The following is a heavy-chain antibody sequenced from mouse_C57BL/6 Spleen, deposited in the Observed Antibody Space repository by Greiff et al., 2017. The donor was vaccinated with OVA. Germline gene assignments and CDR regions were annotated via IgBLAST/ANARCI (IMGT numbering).Heavy chain of an antibody. CDR2: IYPGSGST. V-gene: IGHV1-55*01. CDR1: GYTFTSYW. Sequence: QVQLQQSGAELVKPGASVKMSCKASGYTFTSYWITWVKQRPGQGLEWIGDIYPGSGSTNYNEKFKSKATLTVDTSSSTAYMQLSSLTSEDSAVYYCARHLYDGYYLDYWGQGTTLTVSS. J-gene: IGHJ2*01. D-gene: IGHD2-3*01. CDR3: ARHLYDGYYLDY.